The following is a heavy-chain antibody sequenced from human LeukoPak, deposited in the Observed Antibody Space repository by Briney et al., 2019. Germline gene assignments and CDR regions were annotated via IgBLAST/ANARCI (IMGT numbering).Heavy chain of an antibody. CDR3: ATVSQRMPARNPLDY. V-gene: IGHV3-74*01. CDR1: RFSFGNSW. J-gene: IGHJ4*02. CDR2: IRGDGGDT. Sequence: PGGSLRLSCAASRFSFGNSWMHWVRQTPGKGLVWVSSIRGDGGDTTYTDSVKGRFTISRDNAKNSLYLQMNSLRAEDTAVYYCATVSQRMPARNPLDYWGQGTLVTVSS. D-gene: IGHD6-6*01.